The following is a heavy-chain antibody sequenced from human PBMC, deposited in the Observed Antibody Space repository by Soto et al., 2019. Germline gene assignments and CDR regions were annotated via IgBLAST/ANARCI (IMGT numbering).Heavy chain of an antibody. CDR1: GYTFANYN. V-gene: IGHV1-18*01. D-gene: IGHD3-16*01. CDR2: ISGYNGNT. CDR3: ARDAMGGAAPSDY. J-gene: IGHJ4*02. Sequence: QVQLVQSGAEVKKPGASVKVSCKASGYTFANYNINWVRQAPGQGLEWMGWISGYNGNTNYAQKLQGRVTMTTDTSTTTAYMDLRSLRSDDTAVYYCARDAMGGAAPSDYWGQGTLVTVSS.